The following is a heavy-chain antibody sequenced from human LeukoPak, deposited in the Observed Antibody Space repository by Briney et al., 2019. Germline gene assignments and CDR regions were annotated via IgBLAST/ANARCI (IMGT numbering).Heavy chain of an antibody. D-gene: IGHD5-18*01. CDR1: GGSISSYY. CDR2: IYTSGST. J-gene: IGHJ6*02. Sequence: SETLSLTCTVSGGSISSYYWSWIRQPAGKGLEWIGRIYTSGSTNYNPSLKSRVTMSVDTSKNQFSLKLSSVTAADTAVYYCARGSYIAGYSYGLYYYGMDVWGQGTTITVSS. V-gene: IGHV4-4*07. CDR3: ARGSYIAGYSYGLYYYGMDV.